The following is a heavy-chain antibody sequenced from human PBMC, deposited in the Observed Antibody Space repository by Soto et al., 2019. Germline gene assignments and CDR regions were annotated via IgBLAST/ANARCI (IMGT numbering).Heavy chain of an antibody. CDR2: IVPILGTA. CDR1: GGTVSSFA. V-gene: IGHV1-69*01. CDR3: ARGGYSSSWRFDY. Sequence: QVQLVQSGAEVQKPGSSVRVSCKASGGTVSSFAISWVRQAPGQGLEWMGGIVPILGTAYYAQNFQGRVTITADESTNTAFMELTGLRSEDTTVYYCARGGYSSSWRFDYWGQGTLVTVSS. D-gene: IGHD6-13*01. J-gene: IGHJ4*02.